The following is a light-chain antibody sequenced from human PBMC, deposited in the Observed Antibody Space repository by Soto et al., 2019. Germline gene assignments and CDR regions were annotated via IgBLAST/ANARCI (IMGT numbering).Light chain of an antibody. CDR1: QSVSSSY. CDR3: QQYGSSPWT. Sequence: EIVLTQSPGTLSLSPGERATLSCKASQSVSSSYLAWYQQNPGQAPRLLIYGASSRATGIPARFSGSGSGTDFTLTSSRLEPEDFAVYYCQQYGSSPWTFGQGTKVDIK. V-gene: IGKV3-20*01. J-gene: IGKJ1*01. CDR2: GAS.